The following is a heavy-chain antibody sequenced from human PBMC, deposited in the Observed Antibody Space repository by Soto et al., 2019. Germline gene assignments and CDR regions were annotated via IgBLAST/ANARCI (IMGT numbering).Heavy chain of an antibody. V-gene: IGHV4-4*02. J-gene: IGHJ6*02. D-gene: IGHD4-4*01. CDR3: ARWATDNNFYYYGMDV. Sequence: SETLSLTCAVSGGSISSSNWWSWVRQPPGKGLEWIGEIYHSGSTNYNPSLKSRVTISVDKSKNQFSLKLSSVTAADTAVYYCARWATDNNFYYYGMDVWGQGTTVTVS. CDR1: GGSISSSNW. CDR2: IYHSGST.